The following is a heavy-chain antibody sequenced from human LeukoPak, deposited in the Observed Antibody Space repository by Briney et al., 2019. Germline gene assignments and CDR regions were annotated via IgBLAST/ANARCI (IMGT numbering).Heavy chain of an antibody. CDR2: SYYSGST. D-gene: IGHD2-2*01. V-gene: IGHV4-31*03. CDR1: LGSLSSGVYY. CDR3: ARGIVVVPAAPWFDP. Sequence: PPQTLSLTRTVSLGSLSSGVYYWSWTRHHPGKGLEWIGYSYYSGSTYYNASLKSRVTISVDTSKNKFSLKLSSVTAADTAVYYCARGIVVVPAAPWFDPWGQGTLVTVSS. J-gene: IGHJ5*02.